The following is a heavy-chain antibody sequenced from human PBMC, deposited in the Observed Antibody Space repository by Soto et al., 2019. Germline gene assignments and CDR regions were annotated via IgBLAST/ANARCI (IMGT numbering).Heavy chain of an antibody. CDR1: GGSFSGYY. CDR3: ARELITMVRGVIITYYYYGMDV. V-gene: IGHV4-34*01. D-gene: IGHD3-10*01. Sequence: PSETLSLTCAVYGGSFSGYYWSWIRQPPGKGLEWIGEINHSGSTNYNPSLKSRVTISVDTSKNQFSLKLSSVTAADTAVYYCARELITMVRGVIITYYYYGMDVWGQGTTVTVSS. J-gene: IGHJ6*02. CDR2: INHSGST.